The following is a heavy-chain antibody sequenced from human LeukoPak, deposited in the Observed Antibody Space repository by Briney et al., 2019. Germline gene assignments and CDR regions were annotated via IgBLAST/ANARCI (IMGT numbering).Heavy chain of an antibody. CDR1: GLSLSNAW. CDR2: IKTKTDGGTI. D-gene: IGHD5-18*01. CDR3: ATGYTYGWDYFDY. J-gene: IGHJ4*02. Sequence: GGSLRLSCAASGLSLSNAWMNWVRQARGKGLEWVGRIKTKTDGGTIDYAAPVKGRFTISRDESKNTLYLLMNSLKTEDTAVYYCATGYTYGWDYFDYWGQGTLVTVSS. V-gene: IGHV3-15*01.